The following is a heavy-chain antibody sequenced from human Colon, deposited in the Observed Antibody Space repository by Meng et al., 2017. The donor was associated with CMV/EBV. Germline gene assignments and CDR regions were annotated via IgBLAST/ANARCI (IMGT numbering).Heavy chain of an antibody. CDR2: IGGSGSTI. D-gene: IGHD5-18*01. CDR1: GFTFSTYE. J-gene: IGHJ6*02. V-gene: IGHV3-48*03. CDR3: ARDRHSHGRYYYYGMDV. Sequence: GESLKISCAASGFTFSTYEMNWVRQAPGKGLEWVSYIGGSGSTIYYADSVKGRFTISRDNAKNSLYLQMNSLSAEDTAVYYCARDRHSHGRYYYYGMDVWGQGTTVIVSS.